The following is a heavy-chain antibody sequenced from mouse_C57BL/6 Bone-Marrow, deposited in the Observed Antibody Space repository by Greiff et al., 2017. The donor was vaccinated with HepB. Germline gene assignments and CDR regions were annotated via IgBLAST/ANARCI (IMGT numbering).Heavy chain of an antibody. D-gene: IGHD1-1*01. V-gene: IGHV5-6*02. CDR3: ARLYYGSSYVDWYFDV. J-gene: IGHJ1*03. CDR2: ISSGGSYT. Sequence: DVMLVESGGDLVKPGGSLKLSCAASGFTFSSYGMSWVRQTPDKRLEWVATISSGGSYTYYPDSVKGRFTISRDNATNTLYLQMSSLKSEDTAMYYCARLYYGSSYVDWYFDVWGTGTTVTVSS. CDR1: GFTFSSYG.